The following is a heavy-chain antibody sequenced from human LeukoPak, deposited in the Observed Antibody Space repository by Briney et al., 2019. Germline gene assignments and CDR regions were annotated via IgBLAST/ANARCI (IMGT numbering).Heavy chain of an antibody. Sequence: PSETLSLTCTVSGGSISSSSYYWGWIRQPPGKGLEWIGSIYYSGSTYYNPSLKSRVTIFVDTSKNQLSLSLASVTAADTAVYYCAKAIRGFSYGPFDYWGQGTLVTVSS. J-gene: IGHJ4*02. V-gene: IGHV4-39*01. CDR3: AKAIRGFSYGPFDY. CDR2: IYYSGST. D-gene: IGHD5-18*01. CDR1: GGSISSSSYY.